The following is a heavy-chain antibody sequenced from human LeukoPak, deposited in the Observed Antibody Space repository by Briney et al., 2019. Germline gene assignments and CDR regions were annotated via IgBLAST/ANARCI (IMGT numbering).Heavy chain of an antibody. CDR2: IYSSGNT. V-gene: IGHV4-4*07. CDR1: GGSLSGRYY. Sequence: SETLSLTCTVSGGSLSGRYYWSWIRPPAGKGLEWIGRIYSSGNTDYNPSLKSRVTMSVDTSKNQVSLKLSSVTAADTAVYYCARQSSYYDSSGRIPYAIDIWGQGTMVTVSS. CDR3: ARQSSYYDSSGRIPYAIDI. D-gene: IGHD3-22*01. J-gene: IGHJ3*02.